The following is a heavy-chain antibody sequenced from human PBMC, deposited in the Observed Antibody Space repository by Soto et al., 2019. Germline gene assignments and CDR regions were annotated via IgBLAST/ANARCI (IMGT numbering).Heavy chain of an antibody. D-gene: IGHD5-12*01. CDR3: ARGRGYDSILSFDY. J-gene: IGHJ4*02. Sequence: QLQLQESGSGLVKPSQTLSLTCAVSGGSISSGGYSWSWIRQPPGKGLEWIGYIYHSGSTYYNPSLKSRVTRSVDRSKNQFSLKLSSVTAADTAVYYCARGRGYDSILSFDYWGQGTLVNVSS. CDR2: IYHSGST. V-gene: IGHV4-30-2*01. CDR1: GGSISSGGYS.